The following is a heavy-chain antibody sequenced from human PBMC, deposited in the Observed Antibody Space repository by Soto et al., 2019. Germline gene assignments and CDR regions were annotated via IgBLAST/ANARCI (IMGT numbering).Heavy chain of an antibody. V-gene: IGHV4-59*01. J-gene: IGHJ4*02. CDR1: GGSISSYY. D-gene: IGHD6-13*01. Sequence: PSETLSLTCTVSGGSISSYYWSWIRQPPGKGLEWIGYIYYSGSTNYNPSLKSRVTISVDTSKNQFSLKLSSVTAADTAVYYCARERRYSSSWFDQDYYFDYWGQGTLVTVSS. CDR2: IYYSGST. CDR3: ARERRYSSSWFDQDYYFDY.